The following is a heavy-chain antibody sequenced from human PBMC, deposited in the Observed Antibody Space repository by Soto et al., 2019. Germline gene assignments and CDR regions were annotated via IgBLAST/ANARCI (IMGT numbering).Heavy chain of an antibody. CDR1: GYRFTTYW. Sequence: PGESLKISYKVSGYRFTTYWSGWVRQMPGKGLEWMGIIYPGDSDTRYSPSFQGQVTISADKSISTAYLQWSSLKASDTAMYYCATQGGWLQSRGYYGMDVWGQGTTVTVSS. D-gene: IGHD5-12*01. J-gene: IGHJ6*02. CDR2: IYPGDSDT. CDR3: ATQGGWLQSRGYYGMDV. V-gene: IGHV5-51*01.